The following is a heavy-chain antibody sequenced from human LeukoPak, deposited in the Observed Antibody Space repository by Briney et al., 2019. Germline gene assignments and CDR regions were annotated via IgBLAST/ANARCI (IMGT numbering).Heavy chain of an antibody. CDR1: GGSVSSGSYF. J-gene: IGHJ4*02. D-gene: IGHD6-19*01. CDR2: IFYNGEA. CDR3: ARDGGQGSGWPTIDY. Sequence: SETLSLTCTVSGGSVSSGSYFWSWLRQPPGTGLEWIGYIFYNGEANYNPSPKSRLTLSVDASKNPFSLTLSSVTAADTAVYYCARDGGQGSGWPTIDYWGQGTLVTVSS. V-gene: IGHV4-61*01.